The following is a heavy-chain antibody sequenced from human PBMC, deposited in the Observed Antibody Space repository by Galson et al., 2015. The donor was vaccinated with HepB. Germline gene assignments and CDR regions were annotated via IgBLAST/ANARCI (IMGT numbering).Heavy chain of an antibody. CDR1: GFTFRSYA. J-gene: IGHJ4*02. V-gene: IGHV3-64*01. CDR2: ISSNGGST. Sequence: SLRLSCAASGFTFRSYAMHWVRQAPGKGLEYVSAISSNGGSTYYANSVKGRFTISRDNSKNTLYLQMGSLRAEDMAVYYCATYDILTGYTFWGQGTLVTVSS. CDR3: ATYDILTGYTF. D-gene: IGHD3-9*01.